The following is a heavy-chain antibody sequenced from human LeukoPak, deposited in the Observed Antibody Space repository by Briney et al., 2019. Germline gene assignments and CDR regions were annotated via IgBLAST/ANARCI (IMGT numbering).Heavy chain of an antibody. CDR2: INHSGST. V-gene: IGHV4-34*01. J-gene: IGHJ3*02. CDR1: GGSFSGYY. Sequence: SETLSLTCAVYGGSFSGYYWSWIRQPPGKGLEWIGEINHSGSTNYNPSLKSRVTISVDTSKNQFSLKLSSVTAADTAVYYCARAVWTPAAFDIWGQGTMVTVSS. CDR3: ARAVWTPAAFDI. D-gene: IGHD1-14*01.